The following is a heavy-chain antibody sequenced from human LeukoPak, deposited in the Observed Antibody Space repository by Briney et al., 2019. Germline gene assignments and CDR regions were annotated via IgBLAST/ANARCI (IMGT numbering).Heavy chain of an antibody. J-gene: IGHJ5*02. Sequence: ASVKVSFKASGYTFTSYAMHWVRQAPGQRLEWMGWINAGNGNTKYSQKFQGRVTITRDTSASTAYMELSSLRSEDTAVYYCARVSSGSLLNWFDPWGQGTLVTVSS. CDR2: INAGNGNT. CDR1: GYTFTSYA. D-gene: IGHD1-26*01. CDR3: ARVSSGSLLNWFDP. V-gene: IGHV1-3*01.